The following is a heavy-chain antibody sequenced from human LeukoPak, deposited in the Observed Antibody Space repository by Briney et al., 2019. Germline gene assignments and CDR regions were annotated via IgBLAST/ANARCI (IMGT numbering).Heavy chain of an antibody. V-gene: IGHV3-33*01. D-gene: IGHD1/OR15-1a*01. Sequence: SGGSLRLPCAASGFTFSSYGMHWVRQAPGKGLEWVAVIWYDGSNRYYADSVKGRFTISRDSSQNTLYLQMDSLRADDTAVYYCGREGSSRTIDYWGQGTLVTVSS. CDR2: IWYDGSNR. CDR3: GREGSSRTIDY. J-gene: IGHJ4*02. CDR1: GFTFSSYG.